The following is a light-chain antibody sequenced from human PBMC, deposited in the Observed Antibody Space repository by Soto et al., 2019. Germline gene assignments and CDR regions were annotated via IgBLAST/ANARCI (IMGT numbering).Light chain of an antibody. Sequence: DILMTQSPSSVSASIGDRVTITCRASQDISSWLAWYQQKPGQAPKLLMYAASKLQSGVPSRFSGGGSGTDFALTSSRLQSEDFATYLCQQTSTFPLTFAGGTKVEI. CDR2: AAS. J-gene: IGKJ4*01. CDR3: QQTSTFPLT. V-gene: IGKV1D-12*01. CDR1: QDISSW.